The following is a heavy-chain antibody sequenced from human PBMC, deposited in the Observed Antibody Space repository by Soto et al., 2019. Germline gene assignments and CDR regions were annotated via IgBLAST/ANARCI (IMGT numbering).Heavy chain of an antibody. D-gene: IGHD2-2*01. Sequence: GGSLRLSCAASRFTFSTYEMIWVRQAPGKGLEWVSYISSSGNTVYYADSVKGRFTISRDNTRNSLYLQMNSLRDEDTALYYCVRYCSSTICNRVPTSNFDYWGQGTMLPVSS. J-gene: IGHJ4*02. CDR2: ISSSGNTV. V-gene: IGHV3-48*03. CDR1: RFTFSTYE. CDR3: VRYCSSTICNRVPTSNFDY.